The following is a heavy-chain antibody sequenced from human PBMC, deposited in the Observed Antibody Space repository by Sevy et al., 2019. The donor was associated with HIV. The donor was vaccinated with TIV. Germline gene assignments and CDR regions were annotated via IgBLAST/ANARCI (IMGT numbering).Heavy chain of an antibody. J-gene: IGHJ4*02. V-gene: IGHV3-21*01. CDR2: ISSSSSYI. Sequence: GGSLRLSCAASGFTFSSYSMNWVRQAPGKGLEWVSSISSSSSYIYYADSVKGRFTISRDNAKNSLYLQMNSLRAEDTAVYYCARDLPLVGPGDYFDYWGQGTLVTVSS. CDR1: GFTFSSYS. D-gene: IGHD1-26*01. CDR3: ARDLPLVGPGDYFDY.